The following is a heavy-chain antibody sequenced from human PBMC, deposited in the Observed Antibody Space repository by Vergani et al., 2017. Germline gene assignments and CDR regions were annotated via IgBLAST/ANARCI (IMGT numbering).Heavy chain of an antibody. Sequence: QVQLQESGPGLVKPSQTLSLTCTVSGGSISSGSYYWSWIRQPAGKGLEWIGRIYTSGSTNYNPSLKSRVTMSVDTYKNQFSLKLSSVTAADTAVYYCAGVVPTANDAFDIWGQGTMVTVSS. J-gene: IGHJ3*02. D-gene: IGHD2-2*01. CDR3: AGVVPTANDAFDI. CDR1: GGSISSGSYY. CDR2: IYTSGST. V-gene: IGHV4-61*02.